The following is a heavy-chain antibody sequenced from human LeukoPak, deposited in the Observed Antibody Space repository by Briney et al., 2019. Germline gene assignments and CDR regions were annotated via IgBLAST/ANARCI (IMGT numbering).Heavy chain of an antibody. D-gene: IGHD6-13*01. CDR1: GYTFTGYY. CDR3: ARAQPQPHVYSSRPTGFDP. CDR2: INPNSGGT. J-gene: IGHJ5*02. Sequence: ASVKVSCKASGYTFTGYYMHWVRQAPGQGLEWMGWINPNSGGTNYAQKFQGWVTMTRDTSISTAYMELSRLRSDDTAVYYCARAQPQPHVYSSRPTGFDPWGQGTLVTVSS. V-gene: IGHV1-2*04.